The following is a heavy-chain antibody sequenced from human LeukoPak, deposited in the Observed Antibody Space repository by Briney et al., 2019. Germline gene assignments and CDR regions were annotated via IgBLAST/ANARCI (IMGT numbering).Heavy chain of an antibody. CDR3: ARDGSGHEFFDY. Sequence: PSETLSLTCAVYGGSFSGYYWSWIRQPPGKGLEWIGEINHSGSTNYNPSLKSRVTISVDTSKNQFSLKLSSVTAADTAVYYCARDGSGHEFFDYWGQGTQVTVSS. D-gene: IGHD5-12*01. V-gene: IGHV4-34*01. CDR1: GGSFSGYY. CDR2: INHSGST. J-gene: IGHJ4*02.